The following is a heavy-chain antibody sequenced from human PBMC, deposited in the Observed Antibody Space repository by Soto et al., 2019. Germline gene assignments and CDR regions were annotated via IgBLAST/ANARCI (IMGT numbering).Heavy chain of an antibody. CDR3: ARGPLE. CDR1: GSTFTGYY. J-gene: IGHJ4*02. CDR2: IDPDSGDT. V-gene: IGHV1-2*02. Sequence: SVKVSCKASGSTFTGYYLHWVRQAPGQGPEWVGKIDPDSGDTDQSQKFQGRVTLTRDTAIDTAYMELTRLTLDDTAIYYCARGPLEWGQGTPVTVSS.